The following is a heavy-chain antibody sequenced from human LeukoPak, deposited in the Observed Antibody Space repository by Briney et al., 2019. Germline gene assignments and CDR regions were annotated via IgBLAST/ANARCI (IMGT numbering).Heavy chain of an antibody. CDR3: ASHSSWRLEY. V-gene: IGHV3-7*01. CDR2: IKYDGSAK. J-gene: IGHJ4*02. D-gene: IGHD6-13*01. CDR1: GFTFSDYW. Sequence: GGSLRLSCAASGFTFSDYWMAWVRQAPGKGLEWVANIKYDGSAKYYVDSMKGRFTISRDNAKDSLYLQVNSLRVEDTAVYYCASHSSWRLEYWGQGTLVTVSS.